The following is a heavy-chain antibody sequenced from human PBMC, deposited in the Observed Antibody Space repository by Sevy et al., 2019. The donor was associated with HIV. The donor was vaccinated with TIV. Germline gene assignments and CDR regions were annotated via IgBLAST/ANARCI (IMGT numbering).Heavy chain of an antibody. J-gene: IGHJ6*02. CDR2: IIPIFGTA. D-gene: IGHD2-2*01. CDR1: GGTFSSYA. V-gene: IGHV1-69*13. Sequence: ASVKVSCKASGGTFSSYAISWVRQAPGQGLEWMGGIIPIFGTANYAQKFQGRVTITADESTSTAYMELSSLRSEDTAVYYCASPSYCSSTSCSYYYYYYGMDVWGQRTTVTVSS. CDR3: ASPSYCSSTSCSYYYYYYGMDV.